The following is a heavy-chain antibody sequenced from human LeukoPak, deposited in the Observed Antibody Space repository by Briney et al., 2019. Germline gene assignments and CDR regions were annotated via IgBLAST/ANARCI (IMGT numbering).Heavy chain of an antibody. CDR3: ARDRIAAAKMVRDAFDI. J-gene: IGHJ3*02. Sequence: SGGSLRLSCAASGFTFSSYAMSWVRQAPGKGLEWVSAISGSGGSTYYADSVKGRFTISRDNSNNTVYVQMSSLRAEDTAVYYCARDRIAAAKMVRDAFDIWGQGTMVTVSS. V-gene: IGHV3-23*01. D-gene: IGHD6-13*01. CDR2: ISGSGGST. CDR1: GFTFSSYA.